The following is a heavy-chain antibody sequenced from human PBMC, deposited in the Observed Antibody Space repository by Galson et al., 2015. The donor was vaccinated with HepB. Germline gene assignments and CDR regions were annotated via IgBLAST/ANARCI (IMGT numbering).Heavy chain of an antibody. CDR3: ARGIFGTYGGVDY. J-gene: IGHJ4*02. V-gene: IGHV3-74*01. Sequence: SLRLSCAASGFTFSSYWMHWVRQAPGKGLVWVARLNSDGSTTSYADSVMGRSTISRDNAKNTLYLQMNSLRAEDTAVYYCARGIFGTYGGVDYWGQGTLVTVSS. CDR2: LNSDGSTT. CDR1: GFTFSSYW. D-gene: IGHD1-26*01.